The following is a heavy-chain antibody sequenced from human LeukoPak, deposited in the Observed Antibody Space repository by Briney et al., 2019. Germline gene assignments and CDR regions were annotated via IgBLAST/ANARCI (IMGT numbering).Heavy chain of an antibody. Sequence: GGSLRLSCAASGFTFSVYGMYWVRQHPGKGLEGGSVIYSGGSTYYADSVKGRFTISRDNSKNTLYLQMNSLRAEDTAVYYCARDQAAAGKGDAFDIWGQGTMVTVSS. CDR2: IYSGGST. CDR3: ARDQAAAGKGDAFDI. D-gene: IGHD6-13*01. J-gene: IGHJ3*02. V-gene: IGHV3-66*01. CDR1: GFTFSVYG.